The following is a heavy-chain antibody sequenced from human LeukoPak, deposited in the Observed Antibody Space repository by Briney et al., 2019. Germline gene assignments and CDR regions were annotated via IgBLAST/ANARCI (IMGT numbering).Heavy chain of an antibody. V-gene: IGHV3-74*01. CDR1: GFSFSSHW. CDR3: ASFGISWRSSY. Sequence: PGESLRLSCAASGFSFSSHWVHWVRQAPGKGLVWVSRISDDGSYTSNVDSVKRRFTISRDNVNNMLYLHMDSLRAEDTAVYYCASFGISWRSSYWGQGTLVTVSS. CDR2: ISDDGSYT. D-gene: IGHD2-21*01. J-gene: IGHJ4*02.